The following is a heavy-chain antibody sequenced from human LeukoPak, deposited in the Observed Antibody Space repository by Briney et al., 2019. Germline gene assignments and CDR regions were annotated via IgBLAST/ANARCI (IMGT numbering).Heavy chain of an antibody. CDR1: GVYISSYY. CDR3: ARVDYYDSSGYYFNNWFDP. J-gene: IGHJ5*02. D-gene: IGHD3-22*01. Sequence: PSETLSLTCTVSGVYISSYYWSWLRQPPGKGLEWVGYIYYSGSTNYNPSLKSRVTISVDTSKNQFSLKLSSVTAADTAVYYCARVDYYDSSGYYFNNWFDPWGQGTLVTVSS. CDR2: IYYSGST. V-gene: IGHV4-59*01.